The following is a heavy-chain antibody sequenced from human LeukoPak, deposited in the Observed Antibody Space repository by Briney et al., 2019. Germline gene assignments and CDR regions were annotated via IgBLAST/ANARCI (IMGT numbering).Heavy chain of an antibody. V-gene: IGHV3-74*01. Sequence: TGRSLRLSCAASGFTFSSYWMHWVRQAPGKRLVWVSRIKSDGSSTSYADSVKGRFTISRDNAKNTLYLQMNSLRVEDTAVYYCARDQLYCSGGTCYFDYWGQGTLVTVSS. CDR1: GFTFSSYW. J-gene: IGHJ4*02. CDR3: ARDQLYCSGGTCYFDY. CDR2: IKSDGSST. D-gene: IGHD2-15*01.